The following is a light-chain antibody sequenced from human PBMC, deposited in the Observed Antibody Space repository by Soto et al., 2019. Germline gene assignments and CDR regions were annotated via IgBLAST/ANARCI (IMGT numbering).Light chain of an antibody. J-gene: IGKJ1*01. CDR3: QHKRT. Sequence: DIQMPQSPSTLSASIGDRVTITCRASQNINNWIAWYQQKPGKAPKFLIYDASTLESGVPSRFSGSEFGTEFSLTISSLQPDDVGSYYCQHKRTFGQGTKVEMK. CDR2: DAS. V-gene: IGKV1-5*01. CDR1: QNINNW.